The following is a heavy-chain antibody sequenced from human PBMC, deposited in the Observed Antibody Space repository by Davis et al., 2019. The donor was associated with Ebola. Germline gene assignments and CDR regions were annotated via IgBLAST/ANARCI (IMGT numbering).Heavy chain of an antibody. D-gene: IGHD3-9*01. J-gene: IGHJ4*02. Sequence: GGSLRLSCVASGFTFTTYPLHWFPQAPGRGLDWLAVVSYDGVNNYSADSVRGRFTVSRDNSKNTVYLQLNSLRPDDTAMYYCARALALTSYYAGFDFWGQGALVTVSS. CDR3: ARALALTSYYAGFDF. CDR2: VSYDGVNN. CDR1: GFTFTTYP. V-gene: IGHV3-30*04.